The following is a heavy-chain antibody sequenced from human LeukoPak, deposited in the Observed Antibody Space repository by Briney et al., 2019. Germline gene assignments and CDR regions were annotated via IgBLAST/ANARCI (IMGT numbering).Heavy chain of an antibody. V-gene: IGHV4-31*03. Sequence: SETLSLTCIVSGGSISSGGYYWRWIRQHPGKGLEWIVYIYYSGSTYYNPSLKSRVTISVDTSKNQFSLKLSSVTAADTAVYYCARTAGEWLEDYYYMDVWGKGTTVTVSS. CDR3: ARTAGEWLEDYYYMDV. D-gene: IGHD3-9*01. CDR2: IYYSGST. CDR1: GGSISSGGYY. J-gene: IGHJ6*03.